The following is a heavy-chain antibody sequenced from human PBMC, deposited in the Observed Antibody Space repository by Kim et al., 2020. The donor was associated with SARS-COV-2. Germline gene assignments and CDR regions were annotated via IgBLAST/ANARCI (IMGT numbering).Heavy chain of an antibody. V-gene: IGHV3-30*18. J-gene: IGHJ6*02. D-gene: IGHD5-18*01. CDR2: ISYDGSNK. CDR1: GFTFSSYG. Sequence: GGSLRLSCAASGFTFSSYGMHWVRQAPGKGLEWVAVISYDGSNKYYADSVKGRFTISRDNSKNTLYLQMNSLRAEDTAVYYCAKRRGRGYSYGSGSMDVWGQGTTVTVSS. CDR3: AKRRGRGYSYGSGSMDV.